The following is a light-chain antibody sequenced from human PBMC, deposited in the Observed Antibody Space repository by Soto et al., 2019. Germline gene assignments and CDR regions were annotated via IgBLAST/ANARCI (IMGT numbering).Light chain of an antibody. CDR3: QQYGSSRLT. Sequence: DIVSTQSPGTLSMSQGERATLSCRASQSVSSYLAWYQQKPGQAPRLLIYDASNRATGIPARFSGSGSGTDFTLTISRLEPEDFAVYYCQQYGSSRLTFGGGTKV. CDR2: DAS. V-gene: IGKV3-20*01. J-gene: IGKJ4*01. CDR1: QSVSSY.